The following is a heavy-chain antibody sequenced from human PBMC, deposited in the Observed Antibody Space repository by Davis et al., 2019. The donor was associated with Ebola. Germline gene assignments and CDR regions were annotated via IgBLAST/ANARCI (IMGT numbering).Heavy chain of an antibody. D-gene: IGHD2-15*01. V-gene: IGHV4-39*01. CDR1: RGSISTGYYY. CDR2: INHSGST. J-gene: IGHJ4*02. CDR3: ARLGYCSTGRCYGLVD. Sequence: MPSETLSLTCTVSRGSISTGYYYWAWIRQPPGKGLEWIGEINHSGSTNYNPSLKSRVTISVDTSKNQFSLNLNSVTAADTAVYYCARLGYCSTGRCYGLVDWGQGTLVAVSS.